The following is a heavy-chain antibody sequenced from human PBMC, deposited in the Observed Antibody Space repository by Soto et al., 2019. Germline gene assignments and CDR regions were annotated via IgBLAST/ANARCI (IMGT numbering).Heavy chain of an antibody. CDR1: GFTFSGRW. CDR2: IISDGSRT. J-gene: IGHJ4*02. V-gene: IGHV3-74*01. Sequence: EVQLVESGGGLVQPGGSLKLSCVASGFTFSGRWMHWVRQSPGKGLVWVSHIISDGSRTSYVDSVKGRFSISRDNAENTVSLQMNSLRVEDTAVYYCATGGELGSLAYWGQGILVTVSS. D-gene: IGHD3-16*01. CDR3: ATGGELGSLAY.